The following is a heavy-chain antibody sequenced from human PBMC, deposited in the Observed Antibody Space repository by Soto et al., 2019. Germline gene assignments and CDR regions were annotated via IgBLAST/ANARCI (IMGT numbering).Heavy chain of an antibody. D-gene: IGHD6-19*01. J-gene: IGHJ3*02. Sequence: NLPENLSLTCTVSGGSISSSSYDWGRIRQPPGKGLEWIGSIYYSGSTYYNPSLKSRVTISVDTSKNQFSLKLSSVTAADTAVYYCARTSGYSSGWYAFDIWGQGTMVTVSS. CDR1: GGSISSSSYD. CDR2: IYYSGST. CDR3: ARTSGYSSGWYAFDI. V-gene: IGHV4-39*01.